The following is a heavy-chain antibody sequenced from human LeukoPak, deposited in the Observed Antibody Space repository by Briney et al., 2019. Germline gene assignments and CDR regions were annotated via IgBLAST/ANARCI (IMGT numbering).Heavy chain of an antibody. V-gene: IGHV3-21*01. Sequence: GGSLRLSCAASGFTFSSHSMTWVRQAPGKGLEWVSSISSSSNYIYYADSVKGRFTISRDNAKNSLYLQMNSLRDDDTALYYCARRPYSDTSGRLSDVWGQGTTVTVSS. CDR1: GFTFSSHS. CDR2: ISSSSNYI. CDR3: ARRPYSDTSGRLSDV. J-gene: IGHJ6*02. D-gene: IGHD3-22*01.